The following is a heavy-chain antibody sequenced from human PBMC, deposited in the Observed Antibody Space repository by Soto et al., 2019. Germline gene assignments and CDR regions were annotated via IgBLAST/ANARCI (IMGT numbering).Heavy chain of an antibody. CDR2: INSGKGNT. J-gene: IGHJ4*02. CDR1: GYTFTRYA. CDR3: ARAGDDCSAANCYVIDY. Sequence: QVQLVQSGAEVKKPGASVKVSRKASGYTFTRYAMHWVRQAPGQRLEWMGWINSGKGNTKYSEKFQGRVTITSDTSASTAYMDLSSLRSEDTAMYYCARAGDDCSAANCYVIDYWGQGTLVTVSS. D-gene: IGHD2-2*01. V-gene: IGHV1-3*04.